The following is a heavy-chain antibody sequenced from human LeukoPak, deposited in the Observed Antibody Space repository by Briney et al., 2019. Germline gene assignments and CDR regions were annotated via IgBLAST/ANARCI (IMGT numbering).Heavy chain of an antibody. J-gene: IGHJ4*02. D-gene: IGHD3-9*01. CDR3: AKEGDFYDILTDY. CDR1: GFTFSTYS. Sequence: GGFLRLSCAASGFTFSTYSMNWVRQAPGKGLEWVSGISGSGGSTYYADSVKGRFTISRDNSKNTLYLQMNSLRAEDTAVYYCAKEGDFYDILTDYWGQGTLVTVSS. CDR2: ISGSGGST. V-gene: IGHV3-23*01.